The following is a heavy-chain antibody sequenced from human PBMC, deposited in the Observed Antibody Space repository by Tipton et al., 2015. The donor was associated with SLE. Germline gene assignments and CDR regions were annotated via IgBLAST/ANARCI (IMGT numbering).Heavy chain of an antibody. D-gene: IGHD6-19*01. CDR3: ARVRIAVAGAIDY. Sequence: RSLRLSCAASGFTFSSYAMHWVRQAPGKGLEWVAVISDDGSNKYYADSVKGRFTISRDNSKNTLYLQMNSLRAEDTAVYYCARVRIAVAGAIDYWGQGTLVTVSS. CDR1: GFTFSSYA. CDR2: ISDDGSNK. V-gene: IGHV3-30*04. J-gene: IGHJ4*02.